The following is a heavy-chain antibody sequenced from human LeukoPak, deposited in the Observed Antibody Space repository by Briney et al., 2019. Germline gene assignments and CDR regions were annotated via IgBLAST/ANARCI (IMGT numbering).Heavy chain of an antibody. CDR2: INSDGSRT. CDR3: ASNLGELLLAAFGY. J-gene: IGHJ4*02. CDR1: GFTFSSYW. D-gene: IGHD3-16*02. Sequence: GGSLRLSCAASGFTFSSYWMHWVRQAPGKGLVWVSRINSDGSRTNYADSVKGRFTISRDNAKNTLYLQMNSLRAEDTAVYYCASNLGELLLAAFGYWGQGTLVTVSS. V-gene: IGHV3-74*01.